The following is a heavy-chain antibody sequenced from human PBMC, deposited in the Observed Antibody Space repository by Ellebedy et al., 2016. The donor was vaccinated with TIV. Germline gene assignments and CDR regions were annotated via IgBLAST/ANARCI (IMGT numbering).Heavy chain of an antibody. CDR1: GGSIRNSGYH. CDR2: IYYSGKT. V-gene: IGHV4-39*01. Sequence: MPSETLSLTCTASGGSIRNSGYHWGWIRQPPGKGLEWIGSIYYSGKTYYNPSLRSRVTISVDTTKNQFSLKVSSVTAADTAIYYCAGLPRSLDMGAFEDYWGQGTLVIVSS. J-gene: IGHJ4*02. D-gene: IGHD2-2*03. CDR3: AGLPRSLDMGAFEDY.